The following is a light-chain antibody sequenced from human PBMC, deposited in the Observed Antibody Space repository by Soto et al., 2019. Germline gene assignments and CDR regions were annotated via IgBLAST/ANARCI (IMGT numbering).Light chain of an antibody. CDR1: QTVYHGH. Sequence: EIVLTQSPGTLSLSPGARAPLSCTASQTVYHGHLAWYQQKPGQDPRLLIFSDSTRATGIPARFSGSGSGTEFTLTISSLQSEDFAVYYCQQYNNWPRTFGQGTKVDIK. V-gene: IGKV3-15*01. CDR3: QQYNNWPRT. CDR2: SDS. J-gene: IGKJ1*01.